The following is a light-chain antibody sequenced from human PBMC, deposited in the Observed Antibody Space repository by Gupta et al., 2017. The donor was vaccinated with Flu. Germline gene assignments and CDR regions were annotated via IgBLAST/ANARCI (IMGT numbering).Light chain of an antibody. CDR2: LVS. CDR1: HSLLHSTGDNY. J-gene: IGKJ4*01. V-gene: IGKV2-28*01. CDR3: MQGLQTPIP. Sequence: IAVMSSHSLLHSTGDNYLHRYLQKPGQSPQLLISLVSNRASGVPYRFSGILSGTDFTLKISRVEAEDVGVYYCMQGLQTPIPFGGGTQVEI.